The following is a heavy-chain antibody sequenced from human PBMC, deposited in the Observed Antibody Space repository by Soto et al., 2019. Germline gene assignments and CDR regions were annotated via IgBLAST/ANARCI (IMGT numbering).Heavy chain of an antibody. J-gene: IGHJ4*02. CDR2: ISGSGGST. D-gene: IGHD3-3*01. CDR1: GFTFNNYA. V-gene: IGHV3-23*01. Sequence: GGSLRLSCAASGFTFNNYAMSWVRQAPGEGLEWVSGISGSGGSTYYADHVKGRFTISRDNSKNTLYLQMNSLRAEDTAVYYCAKVERYDFWSGCFDYWGLGTLVTV. CDR3: AKVERYDFWSGCFDY.